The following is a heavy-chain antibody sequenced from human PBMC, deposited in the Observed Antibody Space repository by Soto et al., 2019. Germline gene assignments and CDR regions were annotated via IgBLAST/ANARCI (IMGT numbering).Heavy chain of an antibody. CDR2: ISRSGTT. Sequence: QVQLQQWGAGLLKPSETLSLSCAVYGGSFNDNYYTWFRQPPGKGLEWIGEISRSGTTKYIPSLTSPAPISFDTSNNQVSLKVTSVTAAYTAVYYCATSLWFGTQPELWGQGALVTVSS. J-gene: IGHJ4*02. D-gene: IGHD3-10*01. V-gene: IGHV4-34*01. CDR3: ATSLWFGTQPEL. CDR1: GGSFNDNY.